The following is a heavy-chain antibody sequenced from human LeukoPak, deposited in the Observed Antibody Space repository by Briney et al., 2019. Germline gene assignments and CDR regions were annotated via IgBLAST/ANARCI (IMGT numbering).Heavy chain of an antibody. Sequence: GSLRLSCAASGFTFSDYALGWVRQAPGRGLEWVATLSGSGAGTYYSDSVQGRFTISRDNSKRTLFLQMNSLRAEDTAFYYCAKAELGVDTFFDYWGQGTLVTVSS. J-gene: IGHJ4*02. CDR1: GFTFSDYA. V-gene: IGHV3-23*01. CDR3: AKAELGVDTFFDY. D-gene: IGHD3-3*01. CDR2: LSGSGAGT.